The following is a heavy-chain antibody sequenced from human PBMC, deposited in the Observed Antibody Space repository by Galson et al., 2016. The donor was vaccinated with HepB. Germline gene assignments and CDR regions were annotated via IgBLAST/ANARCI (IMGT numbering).Heavy chain of an antibody. CDR2: INYSGST. CDR1: GASFSGYY. CDR3: ARGDNPDYGDYASAYYYMDV. V-gene: IGHV4-34*01. D-gene: IGHD4-17*01. J-gene: IGHJ6*03. Sequence: SETLSLTCAVYGASFSGYYWSWIRQPPGKGLEWIGEINYSGSTNYNPSLKSRVPISVDTSKNQFSLKLSSVTAADTAVYYCARGDNPDYGDYASAYYYMDVWGKGTTVTVSS.